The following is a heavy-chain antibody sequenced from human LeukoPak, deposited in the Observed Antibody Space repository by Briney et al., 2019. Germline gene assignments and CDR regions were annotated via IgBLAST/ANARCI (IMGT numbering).Heavy chain of an antibody. D-gene: IGHD1-14*01. V-gene: IGHV4-59*11. CDR1: GDSITSRSY. CDR3: ARESSTTRTNLFDY. Sequence: SETLSLTCTVSGDSITSRSYWSWIRQPPGKGLEWIGYLRHSGNTNHNSSFKGRVTFSLDTSKNQFSLILRSVTAADTAIYFCARESSTTRTNLFDYWGQGTLVTVSS. J-gene: IGHJ4*02. CDR2: LRHSGNT.